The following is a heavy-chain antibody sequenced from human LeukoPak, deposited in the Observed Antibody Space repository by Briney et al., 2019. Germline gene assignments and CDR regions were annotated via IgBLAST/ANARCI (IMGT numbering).Heavy chain of an antibody. CDR1: GFTFSSYE. V-gene: IGHV3-48*03. J-gene: IGHJ3*01. CDR3: SAGEGYYDSSDYYSAWAFNV. CDR2: ISNSGNTI. Sequence: GGSLRLSCAASGFTFSSYEMNWVRQAPGKGLEWVSYISNSGNTIYYADSVKGRFTISSDNAKNSLYLQMNSLRAEDTAVYYCSAGEGYYDSSDYYSAWAFNVWGQGTMVTVSS. D-gene: IGHD3-22*01.